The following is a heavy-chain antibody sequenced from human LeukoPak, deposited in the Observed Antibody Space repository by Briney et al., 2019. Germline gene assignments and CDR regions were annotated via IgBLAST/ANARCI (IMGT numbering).Heavy chain of an antibody. J-gene: IGHJ4*02. V-gene: IGHV1-18*01. CDR2: ISAFNGNT. Sequence: ASVKVSCKASGFTFTSYGFSWVRQAPGQGLEWMGGISAFNGNTNYAQNLQGRVTMTTDTSTSTTYMELRSLRSDDTAVYYCASHNLLPISLRYWGQGTLVTVSS. CDR1: GFTFTSYG. D-gene: IGHD1-20*01. CDR3: ASHNLLPISLRY.